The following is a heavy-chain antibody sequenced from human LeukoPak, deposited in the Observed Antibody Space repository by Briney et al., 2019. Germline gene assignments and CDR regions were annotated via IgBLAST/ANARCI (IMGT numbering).Heavy chain of an antibody. J-gene: IGHJ4*02. CDR1: GGSISSYY. V-gene: IGHV4-59*08. D-gene: IGHD6-13*01. CDR3: ARHADVYSSSFGYFDY. CDR2: IYYSGST. Sequence: SETLSLTCTVSGGSISSYYWSWVREPPGKGVERIGYIYYSGSTNYNPSLKSRGTISVDTSKKQSSRKLSSVTAPDTAVYYCARHADVYSSSFGYFDYWGQGTLVTVSS.